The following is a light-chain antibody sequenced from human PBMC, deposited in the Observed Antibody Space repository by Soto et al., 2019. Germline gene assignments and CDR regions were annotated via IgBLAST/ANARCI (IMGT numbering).Light chain of an antibody. CDR3: HSYNSIPRT. Sequence: GDRVTTTCRASQGISEYLAWYQQRPGNAPNLLIYGASILQSGVPSRFSGSGSGTHFTLTISSLQPEDVATYYCHSYNSIPRTFGQGTKVDIK. CDR1: QGISEY. J-gene: IGKJ1*01. V-gene: IGKV1-27*01. CDR2: GAS.